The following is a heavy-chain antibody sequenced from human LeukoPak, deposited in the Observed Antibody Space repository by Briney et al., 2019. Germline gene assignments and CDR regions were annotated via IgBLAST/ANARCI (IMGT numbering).Heavy chain of an antibody. J-gene: IGHJ4*02. CDR2: IRYDGNNI. V-gene: IGHV3-30*02. D-gene: IGHD1-1*01. CDR3: AKPTGTYFDY. CDR1: GFTFSSYG. Sequence: PGRSLRLSCAASGFTFSSYGMHWVRQAPGKGLEWVTFIRYDGNNIYYADSVKGRFTISRDNSKNTLYLQMSSLRAEDTAVYYCAKPTGTYFDYWGQGALVTVSS.